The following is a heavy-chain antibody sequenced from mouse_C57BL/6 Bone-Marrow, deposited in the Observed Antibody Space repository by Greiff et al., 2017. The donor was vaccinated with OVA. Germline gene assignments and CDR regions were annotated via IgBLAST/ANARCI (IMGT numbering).Heavy chain of an antibody. Sequence: QVQLKESGAELVRPGTSVKVSCKASGYAFTNYLIAWVKQRPGQGLEWIGVINPGSGGTNYNEKFKGKATLTADKSSSTAYMQLSSLTSEDAAVYFCARGDLGYVGYYEMFAYWGQGTLVTVSA. CDR2: INPGSGGT. J-gene: IGHJ3*01. CDR1: GYAFTNYL. V-gene: IGHV1-54*01. CDR3: ARGDLGYVGYYEMFAY. D-gene: IGHD2-3*01.